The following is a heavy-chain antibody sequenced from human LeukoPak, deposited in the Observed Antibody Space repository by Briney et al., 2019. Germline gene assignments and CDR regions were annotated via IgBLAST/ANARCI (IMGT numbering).Heavy chain of an antibody. Sequence: PSETLSLTCAVYGGSFSGYYWSWIRQPPGKGLEWIGEINHSGSTNYNPSLKSRVTISVDTSKNQFSLKLSSVTAADTAVYYCAGSRTTVTTLDPWGQGTLVTVSS. CDR2: INHSGST. CDR3: AGSRTTVTTLDP. D-gene: IGHD4-17*01. J-gene: IGHJ5*02. V-gene: IGHV4-34*01. CDR1: GGSFSGYY.